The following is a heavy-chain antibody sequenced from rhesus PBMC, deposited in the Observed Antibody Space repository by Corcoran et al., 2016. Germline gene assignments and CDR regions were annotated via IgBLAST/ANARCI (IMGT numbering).Heavy chain of an antibody. D-gene: IGHD4-23*01. Sequence: QLQLQESGPGLVKPSETLSLTCAVSGGAISSNWWSWIRQPPGKGLEWFGRISGRGRSTTYNPSLQSRFTISTDTSKNQFSLKLSSVTAADTAVYYCARHPHTVTFGLSFDLWGPGTPITISS. V-gene: IGHV4-173*01. CDR3: ARHPHTVTFGLSFDL. CDR1: GGAISSNW. CDR2: ISGRGRST. J-gene: IGHJ2*01.